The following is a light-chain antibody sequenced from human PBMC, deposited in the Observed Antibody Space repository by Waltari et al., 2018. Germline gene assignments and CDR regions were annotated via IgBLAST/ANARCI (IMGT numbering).Light chain of an antibody. V-gene: IGKV2-28*01. CDR2: WGS. J-gene: IGKJ4*01. Sequence: DIVMTQSPLSLPVTPGEPASISCRSSQSLLHSNGYNYLDWYLQKPGQSPQLLIYWGSNRASGVPYRFSGSGSGTDFTLKISRVEAEDVGVYYCMQALQTPVTFGGGTKVEIK. CDR1: QSLLHSNGYNY. CDR3: MQALQTPVT.